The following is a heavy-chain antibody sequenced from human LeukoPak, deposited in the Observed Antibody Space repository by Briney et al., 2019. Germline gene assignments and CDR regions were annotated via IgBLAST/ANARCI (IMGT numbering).Heavy chain of an antibody. V-gene: IGHV3-21*01. CDR1: GFTFSSYS. D-gene: IGHD6-13*01. J-gene: IGHJ4*02. Sequence: NPGGSRRLASAASGFTFSSYSMNCVSQPPGKGLEWVSSISSSSSYISYGDTVRGRFTISRDNAKSSLYLQMNSLRAEDTAVYSCARVGPLGSIPCSDYWGEGTLVTVSS. CDR2: ISSSSSYI. CDR3: ARVGPLGSIPCSDY.